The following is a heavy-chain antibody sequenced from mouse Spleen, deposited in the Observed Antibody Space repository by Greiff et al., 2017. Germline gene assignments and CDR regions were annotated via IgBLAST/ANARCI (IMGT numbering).Heavy chain of an antibody. Sequence: VQLQQPGAELVMPGASVKLSCKASGYTFTSYWMHWVKQRPGQGLEWIGEIDPSDSYTNYNQKFKGKATLTVDKSSSTAYMQLSSLTSEDSAVYYCARLVRFAYWGQGTLVTVSA. CDR3: ARLVRFAY. CDR1: GYTFTSYW. D-gene: IGHD2-13*01. CDR2: IDPSDSYT. V-gene: IGHV1-69*01. J-gene: IGHJ3*01.